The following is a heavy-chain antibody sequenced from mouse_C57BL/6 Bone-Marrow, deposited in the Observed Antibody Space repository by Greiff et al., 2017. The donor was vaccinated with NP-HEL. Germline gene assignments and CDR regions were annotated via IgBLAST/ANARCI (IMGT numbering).Heavy chain of an antibody. CDR3: ARYGVGSEAMDD. CDR2: IRNKANGYTT. V-gene: IGHV7-3*01. Sequence: EVQVVESGGGLVQPGGSLSLSCAASGFTFTDYYMSWVRQPPGKALEWLGFIRNKANGYTTEYSASVKGRFTISRDTSPSILYLQMNALRAEDSATYYCARYGVGSEAMDDWGKGTSVTVSA. CDR1: GFTFTDYY. J-gene: IGHJ4*01.